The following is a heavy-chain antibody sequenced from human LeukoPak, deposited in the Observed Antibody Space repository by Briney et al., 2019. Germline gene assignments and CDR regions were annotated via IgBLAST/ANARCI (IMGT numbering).Heavy chain of an antibody. Sequence: GGSLRLSCAASGFTVSSNYMSWVRQAPGKGLEWVSVIYSGGSTYYADSVKGRFTISRDNSKNTLYLQMNSLRAEDTAVYYCASGLEGVADYYYYGMDVWGQGTTVTVSS. CDR3: ASGLEGVADYYYYGMDV. D-gene: IGHD3-3*01. J-gene: IGHJ6*02. V-gene: IGHV3-53*01. CDR2: IYSGGST. CDR1: GFTVSSNY.